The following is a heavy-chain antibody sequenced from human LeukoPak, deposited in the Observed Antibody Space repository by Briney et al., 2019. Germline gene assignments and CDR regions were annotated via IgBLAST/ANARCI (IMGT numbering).Heavy chain of an antibody. D-gene: IGHD5-18*01. CDR3: VKETGYSYGNGVDY. V-gene: IGHV3-64D*09. CDR1: GFTFSSYA. J-gene: IGHJ4*02. Sequence: GGSLRLSCSASGFTFSSYAMHWVRQAPGKGLEYVSAISSNGGSTYYADSVKGRFTISRDNSKNTLYLQMSSLRAEDAAVYYCVKETGYSYGNGVDYWGQGTLVTVSS. CDR2: ISSNGGST.